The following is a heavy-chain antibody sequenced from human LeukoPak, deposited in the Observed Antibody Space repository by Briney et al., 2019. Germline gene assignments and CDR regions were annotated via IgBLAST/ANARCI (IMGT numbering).Heavy chain of an antibody. Sequence: GGSLRLSCAASGFTFSSYAMSWVRQAPGKGLEWVSAISGSGGSTYYADSVKGRFTISRDNSKNTLYLQTNSLRAEDTAVYYCAKPPTGGIAVAGPFDYWGQGTLVTVSS. V-gene: IGHV3-23*01. D-gene: IGHD6-19*01. J-gene: IGHJ4*02. CDR3: AKPPTGGIAVAGPFDY. CDR2: ISGSGGST. CDR1: GFTFSSYA.